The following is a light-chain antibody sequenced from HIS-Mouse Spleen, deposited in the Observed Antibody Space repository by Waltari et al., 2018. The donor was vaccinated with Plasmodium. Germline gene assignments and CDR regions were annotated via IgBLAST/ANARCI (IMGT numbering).Light chain of an antibody. CDR1: QGISSY. CDR2: AAS. CDR3: QQYYSYPQNT. V-gene: IGKV1-8*01. J-gene: IGKJ2*01. Sequence: AIRMTQSPSSLSASTGDRVTITCRASQGISSYLAWYQQKPGKAPKLLIYAASTLQSGVPSRFSGSGSGTDFTLTISCLQSEDFATYYGQQYYSYPQNTFGQGTKLEIK.